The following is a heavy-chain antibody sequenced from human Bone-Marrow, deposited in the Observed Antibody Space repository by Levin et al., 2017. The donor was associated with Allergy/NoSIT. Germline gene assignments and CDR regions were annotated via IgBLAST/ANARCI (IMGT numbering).Heavy chain of an antibody. Sequence: GGSLRLSCVTSGITFSSYTMNWVRQAPGKGPEWVACITKNGDVDYADSVKGRFTISRDNAASTLHLQMNSLRDEDTAVYYCARDDASGSRTRGIYWGQGTLVTVSS. D-gene: IGHD3-10*01. V-gene: IGHV3-21*06. CDR2: ITKNGDV. J-gene: IGHJ4*02. CDR3: ARDDASGSRTRGIY. CDR1: GITFSSYT.